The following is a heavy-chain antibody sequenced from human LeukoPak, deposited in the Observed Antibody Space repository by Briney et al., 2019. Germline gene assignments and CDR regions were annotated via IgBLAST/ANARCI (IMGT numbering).Heavy chain of an antibody. CDR2: IIPIFGTA. CDR3: ARSPCSGGSCYSGVSYYYYGMDV. Sequence: ASVKVSCKASGGTFSSYAISWVRQAPGHGLEWMGGIIPIFGTANYAQKFQGRVTITADKSTSTAYMELSSLRSEDTAVYYCARSPCSGGSCYSGVSYYYYGMDVWGKGTTVTVSS. J-gene: IGHJ6*04. CDR1: GGTFSSYA. V-gene: IGHV1-69*06. D-gene: IGHD2-15*01.